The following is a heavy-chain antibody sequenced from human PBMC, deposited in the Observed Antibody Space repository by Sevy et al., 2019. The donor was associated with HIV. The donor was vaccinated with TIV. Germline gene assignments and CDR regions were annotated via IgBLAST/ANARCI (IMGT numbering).Heavy chain of an antibody. CDR2: ISSSSSTI. CDR3: ARVGSVVGRAFDF. D-gene: IGHD2-15*01. Sequence: GGSLRLSCAASGFTFSSYSMNWVRQAPGKGLEWVSYISSSSSTIYYADSVKGRFTISRDNAKNSLYLQMNSLRAEDTAVYYCARVGSVVGRAFDFWGQGTMVTVSS. V-gene: IGHV3-48*01. J-gene: IGHJ3*01. CDR1: GFTFSSYS.